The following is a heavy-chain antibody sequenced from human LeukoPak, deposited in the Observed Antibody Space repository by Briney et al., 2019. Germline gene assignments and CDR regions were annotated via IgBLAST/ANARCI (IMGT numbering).Heavy chain of an antibody. Sequence: GGSLRLSCAASGFTFSSYGMHWVRQAPGKGLEWVAVIWYDGSNKYYADSVKGRFTISRDNSKNTPYLQMNSLRAEDTAVYYCARDANYDSSGYRDAFDIWGQGTMVTVSS. CDR1: GFTFSSYG. D-gene: IGHD3-22*01. CDR2: IWYDGSNK. CDR3: ARDANYDSSGYRDAFDI. V-gene: IGHV3-33*01. J-gene: IGHJ3*02.